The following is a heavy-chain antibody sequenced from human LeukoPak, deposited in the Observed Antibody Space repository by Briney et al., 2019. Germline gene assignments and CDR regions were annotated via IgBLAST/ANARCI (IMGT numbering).Heavy chain of an antibody. Sequence: GRSLRLSCAASGFTFSSYGMHWVRQAPGKGLEWVAVISYDGSNKYYADSVKGRFTISRDNSKNTLYLQMNSLRAEDTAVYYCAKVHDFWSGYYLFDYWGQGTLVTVSS. CDR2: ISYDGSNK. CDR3: AKVHDFWSGYYLFDY. D-gene: IGHD3-3*01. J-gene: IGHJ4*02. V-gene: IGHV3-30*18. CDR1: GFTFSSYG.